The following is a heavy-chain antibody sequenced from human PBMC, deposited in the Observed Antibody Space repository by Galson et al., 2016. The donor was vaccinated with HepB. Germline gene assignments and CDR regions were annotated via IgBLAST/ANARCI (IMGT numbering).Heavy chain of an antibody. D-gene: IGHD4-17*01. CDR3: ARSSTGDYAKFDY. J-gene: IGHJ4*02. Sequence: SVKVSCKASGNTFISYYMHWVRQAPGQGLEWMGIVNPSGGTTSYAQKFQGRVTMTRDTSTSTVYMELSNLRSDDTAVYYCARSSTGDYAKFDYWGQGTLVTVSS. V-gene: IGHV1-46*01. CDR1: GNTFISYY. CDR2: VNPSGGTT.